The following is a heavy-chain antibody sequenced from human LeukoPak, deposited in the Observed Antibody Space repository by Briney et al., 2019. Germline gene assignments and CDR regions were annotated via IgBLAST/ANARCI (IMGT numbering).Heavy chain of an antibody. Sequence: GESLKISCKGSGYSFTSYWIGWVRQMPGKGLEWMGIIYPGDSDTRYSPSFQGQVTISADKSISTAYLQWSSLKASATAMYYCARAAYGSGSYRNWFDPWGQGTLVTVSS. CDR2: IYPGDSDT. CDR3: ARAAYGSGSYRNWFDP. J-gene: IGHJ5*02. CDR1: GYSFTSYW. D-gene: IGHD3-10*01. V-gene: IGHV5-51*01.